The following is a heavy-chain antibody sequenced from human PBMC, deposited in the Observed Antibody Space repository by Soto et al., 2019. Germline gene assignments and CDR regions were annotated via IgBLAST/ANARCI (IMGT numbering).Heavy chain of an antibody. CDR2: ISSSSYT. J-gene: IGHJ3*02. CDR3: ARAPIGYSGYDRVAFDI. CDR1: GFTFSDYY. D-gene: IGHD5-12*01. Sequence: GGSLRLSCAASGFTFSDYYMSWIRQAPGKGLEWVSYISSSSYTNYADSVKGRFTISRDNAKNSLYLQMNSLRAEDTAVYYCARAPIGYSGYDRVAFDIWGQGTMVTVSS. V-gene: IGHV3-11*06.